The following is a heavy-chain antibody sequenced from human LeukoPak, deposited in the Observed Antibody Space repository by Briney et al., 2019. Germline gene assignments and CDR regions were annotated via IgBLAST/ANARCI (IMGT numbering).Heavy chain of an antibody. V-gene: IGHV3-21*01. J-gene: IGHJ5*01. CDR2: ISSTSAYI. Sequence: GGSLRLSCAASGFKLSSYMLNWVRQAPGKGLEWVSSISSTSAYIYYADSVKGRFTISRDNVDNVVYLQMNSLGAEDTAVYYCARVAVSGPTGWFDSWGQGTLVIVSS. D-gene: IGHD2-8*02. CDR1: GFKLSSYM. CDR3: ARVAVSGPTGWFDS.